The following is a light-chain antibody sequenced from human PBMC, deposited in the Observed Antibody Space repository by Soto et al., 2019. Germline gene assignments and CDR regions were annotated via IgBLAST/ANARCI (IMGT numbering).Light chain of an antibody. V-gene: IGKV1-39*01. Sequence: DIQMTQSPSSLSASVGDRVTLTCRTSEYIITYLNWYQQRPGKAPKLLIYGASNLQNGAPARFSGTGSGTDFTLTSNSLYLEDFAIYYCQQSYSTPYTFGPGTRVDI. CDR1: EYIITY. J-gene: IGKJ3*01. CDR2: GAS. CDR3: QQSYSTPYT.